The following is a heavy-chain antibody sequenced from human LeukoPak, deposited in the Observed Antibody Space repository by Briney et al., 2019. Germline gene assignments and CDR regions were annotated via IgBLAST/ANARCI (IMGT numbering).Heavy chain of an antibody. J-gene: IGHJ4*02. CDR1: GFTFSSYA. D-gene: IGHD5-18*01. CDR3: ARTGYNYGTPLNY. Sequence: GGSLRLSCAASGFTFSSYATSWVRQAPGKGLEWVSGITDSGGSTYNAGSVKGRFTISRDNSKNTLYLQMNSLRAEDTAIYYCARTGYNYGTPLNYWGQGTLVTVSS. V-gene: IGHV3-23*01. CDR2: ITDSGGST.